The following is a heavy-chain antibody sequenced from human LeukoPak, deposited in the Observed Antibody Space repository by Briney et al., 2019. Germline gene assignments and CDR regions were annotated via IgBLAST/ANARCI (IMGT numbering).Heavy chain of an antibody. CDR3: ARGPNSSSWYVGLAFDI. CDR1: GFTFSSYW. V-gene: IGHV3-7*01. J-gene: IGHJ3*02. Sequence: GGSLRLSCAASGFTFSSYWMSWVRQAPGKGLERVANIKQDGSEKYYVDSVKGRFTISRDNAKNSLYLQMNSLRAEDTAVYYCARGPNSSSWYVGLAFDIWGQGTMVTVSS. D-gene: IGHD6-13*01. CDR2: IKQDGSEK.